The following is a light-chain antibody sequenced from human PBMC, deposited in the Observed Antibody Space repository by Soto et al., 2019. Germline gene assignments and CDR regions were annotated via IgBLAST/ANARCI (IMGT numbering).Light chain of an antibody. J-gene: IGKJ3*01. CDR2: DAS. CDR3: QQRSNWPGT. V-gene: IGKV3-11*01. Sequence: EIVLTQSPATLSLSPGERATLSCRASQSVSSYLAWCQQKPGQAPRLLIYDASNRATGIPARSSGSGSGTDFTLTISSLEPEDFAVYYCQQRSNWPGTFGPGTKVDIK. CDR1: QSVSSY.